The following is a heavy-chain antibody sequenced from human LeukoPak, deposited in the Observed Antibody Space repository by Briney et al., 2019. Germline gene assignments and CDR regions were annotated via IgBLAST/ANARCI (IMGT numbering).Heavy chain of an antibody. V-gene: IGHV1-69*01. D-gene: IGHD2-2*03. CDR3: ARRGNGYCSSTSCDDAFDI. J-gene: IGHJ3*02. Sequence: PGGSLRLSCAASGFTFSNAWISWVRQAPGQGLEWMGGIIPIFGTANYAQKFQGRVTITADESTSTAYMELSSLRSEDTAVYYCARRGNGYCSSTSCDDAFDIWGQGTMVTVSS. CDR2: IIPIFGTA. CDR1: GFTFSNAW.